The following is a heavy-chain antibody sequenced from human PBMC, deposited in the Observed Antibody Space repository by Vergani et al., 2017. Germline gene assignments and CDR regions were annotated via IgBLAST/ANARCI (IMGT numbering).Heavy chain of an antibody. Sequence: EVQLVESGGGLVQPGGSLRLSCAASGFTFSSYWMSWVRQAPGKGLEWVSAISGSGGSTYYADSVKGRFTISRDNSKNTLYLQMNSLRAEDTAVYYCAKSRGRFLEWLFRAFDYWGQGTLVTVSS. D-gene: IGHD3-3*01. V-gene: IGHV3-23*04. CDR3: AKSRGRFLEWLFRAFDY. CDR2: ISGSGGST. J-gene: IGHJ4*02. CDR1: GFTFSSYW.